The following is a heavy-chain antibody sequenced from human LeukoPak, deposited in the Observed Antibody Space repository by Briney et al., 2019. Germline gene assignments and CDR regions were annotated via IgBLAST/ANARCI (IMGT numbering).Heavy chain of an antibody. J-gene: IGHJ4*02. CDR3: ARAHSSSDYFDC. D-gene: IGHD6-19*01. CDR1: GFTFSSYS. CDR2: IYTGGSA. Sequence: GGSLRLSCTASGFTFSSYSMNWVRQAPGKGLEWVSVIYTGGSAYYADSVKGRFTTSRDNSKNMLYLQMNSLKAEDTAIYYCARAHSSSDYFDCWGQGILVIVSS. V-gene: IGHV3-53*01.